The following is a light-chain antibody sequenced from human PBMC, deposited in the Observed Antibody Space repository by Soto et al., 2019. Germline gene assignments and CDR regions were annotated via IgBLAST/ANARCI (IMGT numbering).Light chain of an antibody. CDR3: QQYENLPT. Sequence: DIQMIQSPASLSASVGDRVTISRLASQTISTFLNWYQQKPGTAPRLLIYRASSVQSGVPPRLSGSGSGRDFTLTISSLRPEDIATYYCQQYENLPTFGQGTRLEIK. CDR2: RAS. V-gene: IGKV1-39*01. J-gene: IGKJ5*01. CDR1: QTISTF.